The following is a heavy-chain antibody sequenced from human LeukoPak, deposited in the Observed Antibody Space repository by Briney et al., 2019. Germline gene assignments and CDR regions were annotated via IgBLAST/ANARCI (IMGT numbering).Heavy chain of an antibody. V-gene: IGHV1-18*01. CDR3: ARDRQQQLAFDY. CDR1: GYTFTSYG. D-gene: IGHD6-13*01. CDR2: ISAYNGNT. Sequence: ASVKVSCKASGYTFTSYGISWVRQAPGQGLEWMGWISAYNGNTNYAQKLQGRVTVTTDTSTSTAYMELRSLRSDDTAVYYCARDRQQQLAFDYWGQGTLVTVSS. J-gene: IGHJ4*02.